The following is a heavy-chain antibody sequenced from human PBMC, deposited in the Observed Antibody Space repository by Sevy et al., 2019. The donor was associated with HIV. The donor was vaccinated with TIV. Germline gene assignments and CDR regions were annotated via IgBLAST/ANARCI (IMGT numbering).Heavy chain of an antibody. Sequence: ASVKVSCKDSGYTLTVLSMHWVRQAPGKGLEWMGGFDPEDGERIYAQKFQGRVTMTEDTSTDTAYMELSSLRSEDTAVYYCATAASPRAAGTSDYWGQGTLVTVSS. J-gene: IGHJ4*02. CDR1: GYTLTVLS. V-gene: IGHV1-24*01. CDR2: FDPEDGER. D-gene: IGHD6-13*01. CDR3: ATAASPRAAGTSDY.